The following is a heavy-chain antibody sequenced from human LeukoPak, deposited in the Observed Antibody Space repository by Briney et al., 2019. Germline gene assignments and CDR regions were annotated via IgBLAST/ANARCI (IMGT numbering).Heavy chain of an antibody. J-gene: IGHJ6*03. V-gene: IGHV4-38-2*02. CDR1: GYSISSGYY. Sequence: SETLSLTCTVSGYSISSGYYWGWIRQPPGKGLEWIGSIYHSGSTFDNPSLKSRVTISVDTSKNQFSLKLSSVTAADTAVYYCAREPTYYYYYMDVWGKGTTVTISS. CDR3: AREPTYYYYYMDV. CDR2: IYHSGST.